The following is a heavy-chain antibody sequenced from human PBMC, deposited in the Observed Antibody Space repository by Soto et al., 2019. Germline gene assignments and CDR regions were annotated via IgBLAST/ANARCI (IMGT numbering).Heavy chain of an antibody. CDR3: ARDRDDGYGMDV. Sequence: VQLVESGGGLVKPGGSLRLSCAASGFTFSSYSMNWVRQAPGKGLEWVSSISSSSSYIYYADSVKGRFTISRDNAKNSLYLQMNSLRAEDTAVYYCARDRDDGYGMDVWGQGTTVTVSS. J-gene: IGHJ6*02. D-gene: IGHD3-10*01. CDR2: ISSSSSYI. CDR1: GFTFSSYS. V-gene: IGHV3-21*01.